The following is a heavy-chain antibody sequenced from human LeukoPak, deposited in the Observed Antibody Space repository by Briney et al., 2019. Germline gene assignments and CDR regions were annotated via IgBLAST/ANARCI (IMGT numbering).Heavy chain of an antibody. V-gene: IGHV3-30*04. CDR1: GFTFSSYA. J-gene: IGHJ3*02. CDR2: ISYDGSNK. CDR3: ASDYYDSSGYYFAFDI. D-gene: IGHD3-22*01. Sequence: GGSLRLSCAASGFTFSSYAMHWVRQAPGKGLEWVAVISYDGSNKYYADSVKGRFTISRDNSKNTLYLQMNSQRAEDTAVYYCASDYYDSSGYYFAFDIWGQGTMVTVSS.